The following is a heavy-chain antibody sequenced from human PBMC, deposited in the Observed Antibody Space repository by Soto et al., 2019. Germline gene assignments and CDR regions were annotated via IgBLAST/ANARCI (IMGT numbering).Heavy chain of an antibody. V-gene: IGHV1-46*01. J-gene: IGHJ4*02. Sequence: QVQLVQSGAEVKKPGASVKVSCKASGDTFTDYYIHWVRQAPGQGLEWMGTVNPSGGHTTYAQHFLGRMTMTRDTSTRTLYIELTSLTYEDTGVYYCARGGHVVVVTAALDYWGQGTLVTVSS. CDR1: GDTFTDYY. CDR3: ARGGHVVVVTAALDY. D-gene: IGHD2-21*02. CDR2: VNPSGGHT.